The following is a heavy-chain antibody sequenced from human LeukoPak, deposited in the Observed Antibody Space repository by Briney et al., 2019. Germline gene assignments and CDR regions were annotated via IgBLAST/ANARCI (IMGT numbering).Heavy chain of an antibody. CDR1: GMTFSDHW. V-gene: IGHV3-74*01. CDR2: IKTDGRTT. CDR3: TTGPSYGYEW. Sequence: GGSLRLSCAASGMTFSDHWMHWVRQVPGKGLVWVSLIKTDGRTTIYADSVKGRFTISRDNGKSTLYLQMNSLRAEDTAIYYCTTGPSYGYEWWGQGAVVTVSS. D-gene: IGHD3-16*01. J-gene: IGHJ1*01.